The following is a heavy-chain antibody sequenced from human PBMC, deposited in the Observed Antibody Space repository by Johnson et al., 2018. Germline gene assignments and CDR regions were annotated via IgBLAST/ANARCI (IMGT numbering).Heavy chain of an antibody. CDR1: GFTFSSYG. V-gene: IGHV3-21*01. J-gene: IGHJ3*02. D-gene: IGHD5-24*01. CDR3: GRDTIYAFDI. Sequence: VQLVESGGGVVQXGRSXRLXCAASGFTFSSYGMHWVRQAPGKGLEWVSSISSSSSYIYYADSVKGRFTISRDNSKNPLYLQMNSLRADDTAVYYCGRDTIYAFDIWGQGTLVTVS. CDR2: ISSSSSYI.